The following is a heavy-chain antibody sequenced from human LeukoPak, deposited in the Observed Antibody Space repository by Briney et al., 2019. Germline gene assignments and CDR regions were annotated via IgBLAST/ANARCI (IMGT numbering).Heavy chain of an antibody. V-gene: IGHV4-34*01. CDR3: ARHTVRGFDY. J-gene: IGHJ4*02. Sequence: SETLSLTCAVYGGSFSGYYWSWIRQPPGKGLEWIGEINHSGSTNYNPSLKSRVTISVDTSKNQFSLKLSSVTAADTAVYYRARHTVRGFDYWGQGTLVTVSS. CDR1: GGSFSGYY. D-gene: IGHD3-10*01. CDR2: INHSGST.